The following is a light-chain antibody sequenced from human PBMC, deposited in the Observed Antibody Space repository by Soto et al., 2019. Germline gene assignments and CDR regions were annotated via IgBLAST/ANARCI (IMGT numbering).Light chain of an antibody. CDR2: GAS. Sequence: EIALTQSPSTLSLSPEERATLSCRASQRVTSTYLAGYQQKPAQAPRLLIYGASSRATGILDRFSHSRSGKNFTLTIRGLEPEAFAVYYCQQYGSSPWRFGKGTKVDIK. CDR3: QQYGSSPWR. V-gene: IGKV3-20*01. CDR1: QRVTSTY. J-gene: IGKJ1*01.